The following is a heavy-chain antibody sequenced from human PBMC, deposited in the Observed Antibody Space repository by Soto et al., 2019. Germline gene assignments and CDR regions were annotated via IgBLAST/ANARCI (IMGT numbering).Heavy chain of an antibody. J-gene: IGHJ5*02. Sequence: GGSLRLSCAASGFTFSSYSMNWVRQAPGKGLEWVSSISSSSSYIHYADSVKGRFTISRDNAKNSLYLQMNSLRAEDTAVYYCARDPARDYHGSGPLNPWGQGTLVTVSS. V-gene: IGHV3-21*01. D-gene: IGHD3-10*01. CDR1: GFTFSSYS. CDR3: ARDPARDYHGSGPLNP. CDR2: ISSSSSYI.